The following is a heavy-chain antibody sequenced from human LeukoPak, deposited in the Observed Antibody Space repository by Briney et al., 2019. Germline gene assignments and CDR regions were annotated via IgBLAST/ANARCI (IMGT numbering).Heavy chain of an antibody. J-gene: IGHJ3*02. CDR3: ATIVIYDILTGYYNKAFDI. D-gene: IGHD3-9*01. CDR1: GYTLTELS. V-gene: IGHV1-24*01. Sequence: ASVKVSCKVSGYTLTELSMHWVRQAPGKGLEWMVGFDPEDGETIYAQKFQGRVTMTEDTSTDTAYMELSSLRSEDTAVYYCATIVIYDILTGYYNKAFDIWGQGTMVTVSS. CDR2: FDPEDGET.